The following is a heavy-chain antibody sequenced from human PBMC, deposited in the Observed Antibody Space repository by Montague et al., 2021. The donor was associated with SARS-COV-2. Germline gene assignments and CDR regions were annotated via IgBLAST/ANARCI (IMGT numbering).Heavy chain of an antibody. CDR3: ARGYDSSGYQY. CDR2: IKQDGSEK. Sequence: SLRLSCAASGFTFSTFWMTWVRQVPGKGLEWVANIKQDGSEKYYVDSVKGRFTISRDNAKNSPYLQLDSLRAEDTAVYYCARGYDSSGYQYWGRGTLVTVSS. J-gene: IGHJ4*02. D-gene: IGHD3-22*01. CDR1: GFTFSTFW. V-gene: IGHV3-7*05.